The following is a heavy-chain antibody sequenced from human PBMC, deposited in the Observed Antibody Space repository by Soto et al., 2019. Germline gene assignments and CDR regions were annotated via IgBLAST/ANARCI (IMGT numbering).Heavy chain of an antibody. CDR3: ARDRAAARPYYYYGMDV. Sequence: QVQLVQSGAEVKKPGSSVKVSCKASGGTFSSYAISWVRQAPGQGLEWMGGIIPIFGTANYAQKFQGRVTITADESTSTDYMELSSLRSEETAVYYCARDRAAARPYYYYGMDVWGQGTTVTVSS. J-gene: IGHJ6*02. CDR2: IIPIFGTA. CDR1: GGTFSSYA. V-gene: IGHV1-69*01. D-gene: IGHD6-6*01.